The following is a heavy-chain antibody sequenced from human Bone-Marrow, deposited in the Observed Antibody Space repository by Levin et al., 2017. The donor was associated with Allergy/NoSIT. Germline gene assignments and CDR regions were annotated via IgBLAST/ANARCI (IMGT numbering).Heavy chain of an antibody. J-gene: IGHJ4*02. Sequence: SGPTLVKPTQTLTLTCTFSGFSLSTSGVGVGWIRQPPGKALEWLALIYWDDDKRYSPSLKSRLTITKDTSKNQVVLTMTNMDPVDTATYYCAHTKTYYDILTGYYKLNTPYYFDYWGQGTLVTVSS. CDR3: AHTKTYYDILTGYYKLNTPYYFDY. V-gene: IGHV2-5*02. D-gene: IGHD3-9*01. CDR2: IYWDDDK. CDR1: GFSLSTSGVG.